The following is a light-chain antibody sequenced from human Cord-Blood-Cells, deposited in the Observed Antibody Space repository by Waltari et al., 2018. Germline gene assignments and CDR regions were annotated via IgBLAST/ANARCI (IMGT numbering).Light chain of an antibody. CDR1: QGISSY. Sequence: AIRMTQSPSSLSASTGDRVTITCRASQGISSYLAWYQQKPGKASKLLIYAASTLQSGVPSRFSGSGSGTDFTLTIICMQSEDFATYYSQQYYSYSLTFGGGTKVEIK. V-gene: IGKV1-8*01. CDR2: AAS. CDR3: QQYYSYSLT. J-gene: IGKJ4*01.